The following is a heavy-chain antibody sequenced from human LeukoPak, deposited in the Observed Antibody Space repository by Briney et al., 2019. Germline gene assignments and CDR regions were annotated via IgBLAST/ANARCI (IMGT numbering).Heavy chain of an antibody. V-gene: IGHV4-34*01. Sequence: SETLSLTCAVYGGSFSGYYWSWIRQPPGKGLEWIGEINHSGSTNYNPSLKSRVTISVDTSKNQFSLKLSSVTAADTAVYYCARGMYYHGSHGMDVWGQGTTVTVSS. CDR2: INHSGST. CDR1: GGSFSGYY. D-gene: IGHD3-10*01. J-gene: IGHJ6*02. CDR3: ARGMYYHGSHGMDV.